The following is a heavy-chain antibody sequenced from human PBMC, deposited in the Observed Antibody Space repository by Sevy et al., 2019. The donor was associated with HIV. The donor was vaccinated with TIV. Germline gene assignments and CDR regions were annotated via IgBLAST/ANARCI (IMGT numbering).Heavy chain of an antibody. CDR3: ARVLESHDDTIFGVVIDFDY. CDR1: GFTFSSYG. J-gene: IGHJ4*02. V-gene: IGHV3-33*01. CDR2: IWYDGSNK. Sequence: GGSLRLSCAASGFTFSSYGMHWVRQAPGKGLEWVAVIWYDGSNKYYADSVKGRFTISRDNSKNTLYLKMNSLRAEDTAVYYCARVLESHDDTIFGVVIDFDYWGQGTLVTVSS. D-gene: IGHD3-3*01.